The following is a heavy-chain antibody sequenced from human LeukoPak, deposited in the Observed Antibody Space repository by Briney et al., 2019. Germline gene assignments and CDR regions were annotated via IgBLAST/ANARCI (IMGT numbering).Heavy chain of an antibody. CDR3: ARVSYYYDSTLYGY. CDR2: INPNSGGT. CDR1: GYTFTGYY. Sequence: GASVKVSCKASGYTFTGYYMHWVRQAPGQGLEWMRRINPNSGGTNYAQKFQGRVTMTRDTSISTAYMELSRLRSDDTAVYYCARVSYYYDSTLYGYWGQGTLVTVSS. J-gene: IGHJ4*02. V-gene: IGHV1-2*06. D-gene: IGHD3-22*01.